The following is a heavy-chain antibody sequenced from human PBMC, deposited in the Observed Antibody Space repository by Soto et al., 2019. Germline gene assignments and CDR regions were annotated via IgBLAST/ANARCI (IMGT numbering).Heavy chain of an antibody. J-gene: IGHJ5*02. Sequence: SETLSLTCTVSGGSISNYYWSWIRQSPGKGLEWIANIYHSGTTNYNLSLKGRVSISIDSSKNQVSLRLKSVTAADTAVYYCARGGYRTLAWFDPWGQGTQVPVSS. CDR2: IYHSGTT. V-gene: IGHV4-59*01. CDR3: ARGGYRTLAWFDP. CDR1: GGSISNYY. D-gene: IGHD5-18*01.